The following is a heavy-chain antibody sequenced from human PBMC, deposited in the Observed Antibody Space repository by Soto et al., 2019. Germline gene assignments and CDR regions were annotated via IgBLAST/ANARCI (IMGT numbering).Heavy chain of an antibody. CDR2: INPSGGST. V-gene: IGHV1-46*01. D-gene: IGHD5-18*01. Sequence: ASVKVSCKASGYTFTSYYMHWVRQAPGQGLEWMGIINPSGGSTSYAQKFQGRVTMTRDTSXSTVYMELSSLRSEDTAVYYCETSFTAMEIDYWGQGTLVTVSS. CDR1: GYTFTSYY. CDR3: ETSFTAMEIDY. J-gene: IGHJ4*02.